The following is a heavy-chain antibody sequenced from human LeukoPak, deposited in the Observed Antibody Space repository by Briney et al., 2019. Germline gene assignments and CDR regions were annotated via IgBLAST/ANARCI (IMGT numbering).Heavy chain of an antibody. V-gene: IGHV3-23*01. CDR3: AKVLSYYYDSSGYYLDPYFDY. D-gene: IGHD3-22*01. Sequence: GGSLRLSCAASGFTFSTNPMSWVRQAPGKGLEWVSAISDTRTYYADAVKGRFTISRDNSKNTVFLQMNSLRAEDTAVYYCAKVLSYYYDSSGYYLDPYFDYWGQGTLVTVSS. CDR2: ISDTRT. CDR1: GFTFSTNP. J-gene: IGHJ4*02.